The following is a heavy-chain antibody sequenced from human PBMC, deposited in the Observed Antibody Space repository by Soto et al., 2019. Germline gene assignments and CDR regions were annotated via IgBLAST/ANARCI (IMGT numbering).Heavy chain of an antibody. CDR1: NYSFSSFG. D-gene: IGHD1-26*01. CDR3: ARDPFYSGSNLQVGYFDS. J-gene: IGHJ4*02. CDR2: INPSNDNT. V-gene: IGHV1-18*01. Sequence: QVQMVQSGAEVKKPGASVKVSCKASNYSFSSFGISWMRQAPGQVLEWMTWINPSNDNTNYAQSLQARVTLTTDTSTSTAYMELRSLRSDDTAVYFCARDPFYSGSNLQVGYFDSWGQGTLVTVSS.